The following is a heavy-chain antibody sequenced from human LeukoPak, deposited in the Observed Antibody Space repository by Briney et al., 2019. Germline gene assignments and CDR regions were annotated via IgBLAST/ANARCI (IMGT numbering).Heavy chain of an antibody. Sequence: AGGSLRLSCAVSGFTFSNYWMNWVRQAPGKGLEWVANIKQDGSEKYYVDSVKGRSTISRDNAKNSLYLQMNSLRAEGTAVYYCARGSGYGSGSYNDYWGQGTLVTVSS. CDR1: GFTFSNYW. D-gene: IGHD3-10*01. J-gene: IGHJ4*02. CDR2: IKQDGSEK. V-gene: IGHV3-7*03. CDR3: ARGSGYGSGSYNDY.